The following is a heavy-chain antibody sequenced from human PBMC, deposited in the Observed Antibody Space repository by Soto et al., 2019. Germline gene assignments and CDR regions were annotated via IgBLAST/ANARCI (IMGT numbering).Heavy chain of an antibody. CDR1: GFTFSSYA. CDR3: AKEHVGAAALLDGMDV. Sequence: GGSLRLSCAASGFTFSSYAMTWVRQVPGKGLEWVSTISGSGGSTYYADSVKGRFTISRDNSKNTLYLQMNSLRAEDTAVYYCAKEHVGAAALLDGMDVWGQGTTVTGS. CDR2: ISGSGGST. D-gene: IGHD2-15*01. V-gene: IGHV3-23*01. J-gene: IGHJ6*02.